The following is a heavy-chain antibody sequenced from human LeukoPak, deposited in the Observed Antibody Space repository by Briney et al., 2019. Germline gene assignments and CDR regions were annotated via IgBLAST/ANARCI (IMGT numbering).Heavy chain of an antibody. CDR3: AREGALWDSSGCY. V-gene: IGHV4-38-2*02. J-gene: IGHJ4*02. CDR2: IYHSGST. D-gene: IGHD6-19*01. Sequence: SETLSLTCTVSGYSISSGYYWGWIRQPPGKGLEWIGSIYHSGSTYYNPSLKSRVTKSVDTSKNQFSLKLSSVTAADTAVYYCAREGALWDSSGCYWGQGTLVTVSS. CDR1: GYSISSGYY.